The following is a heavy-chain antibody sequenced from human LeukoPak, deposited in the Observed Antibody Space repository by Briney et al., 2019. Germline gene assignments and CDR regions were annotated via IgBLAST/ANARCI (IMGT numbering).Heavy chain of an antibody. D-gene: IGHD3-22*01. Sequence: SETLSLTCAVYGGSFSGYYWSWIRQPPGKGLEWIGEINHSGSTNSNPSLKSRVPISVDTSKNQFSLKLSSVTAADAAVYYCARTNYYDSSGYYYMPADAFDIWGQGTMVTVSS. J-gene: IGHJ3*02. V-gene: IGHV4-34*01. CDR3: ARTNYYDSSGYYYMPADAFDI. CDR1: GGSFSGYY. CDR2: INHSGST.